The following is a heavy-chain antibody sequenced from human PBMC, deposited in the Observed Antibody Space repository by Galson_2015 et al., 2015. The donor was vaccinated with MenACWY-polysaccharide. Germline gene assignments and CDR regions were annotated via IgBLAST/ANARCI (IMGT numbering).Heavy chain of an antibody. CDR2: ISYRGDTT. Sequence: SLRLSCAASGFTFSSSSVIWVRQAPGKGLEWASYISYRGDTTYADSVRGRFTISRDNAENSLYLQMNSLRAEDTAVYYCARVRISGYYVADYRGQGSLVTVTS. V-gene: IGHV3-48*01. D-gene: IGHD3-22*01. CDR1: GFTFSSSS. J-gene: IGHJ4*02. CDR3: ARVRISGYYVADY.